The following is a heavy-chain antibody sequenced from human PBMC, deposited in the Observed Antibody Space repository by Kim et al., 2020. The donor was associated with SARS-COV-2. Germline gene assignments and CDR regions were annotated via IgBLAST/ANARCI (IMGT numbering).Heavy chain of an antibody. V-gene: IGHV4-30-2*01. CDR1: GGSISSGGYS. Sequence: SETLSLTCAVSGGSISSGGYSWSWIRQPPGKGLEWIGYIYHSGSTYYNPSLKSRVTISVDRSKNQFSLKLSSVTAADTAVYYCARGDCSSTSCYTLDWYFDISGRGTLVTVSS. CDR3: ARGDCSSTSCYTLDWYFDI. J-gene: IGHJ2*01. D-gene: IGHD2-2*02. CDR2: IYHSGST.